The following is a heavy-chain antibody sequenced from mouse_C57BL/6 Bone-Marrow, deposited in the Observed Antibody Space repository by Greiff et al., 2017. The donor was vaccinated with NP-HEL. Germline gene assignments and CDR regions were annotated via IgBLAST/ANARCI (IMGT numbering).Heavy chain of an antibody. CDR3: ARDTMITTPFPYAMDY. D-gene: IGHD2-4*01. CDR2: ISDGGSYT. V-gene: IGHV5-4*01. Sequence: EVKLMESGGGLVKPGGSLKLSCAASGFTFSSYAMSWVRQTPEKRLEWVATISDGGSYTYYPDNVKGRFTISRDNAKNNLYLQMSHLKSEDTAMYYCARDTMITTPFPYAMDYWGQGTSVTVSS. J-gene: IGHJ4*01. CDR1: GFTFSSYA.